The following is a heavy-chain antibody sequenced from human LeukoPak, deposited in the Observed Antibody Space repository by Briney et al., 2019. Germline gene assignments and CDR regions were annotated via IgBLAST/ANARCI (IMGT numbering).Heavy chain of an antibody. CDR1: GFTFSSYW. Sequence: GGSLRLSCAASGFTFSSYWMSWVRQAPGKGLEWVANIKQDGSEKYYVDSVKGRFTISRDNAKNSLYLQMNSLRAEDTAVYYCARGPVLAYCGGDCQGDAFDIWGQGTMVTVS. J-gene: IGHJ3*02. V-gene: IGHV3-7*01. CDR2: IKQDGSEK. D-gene: IGHD2-21*02. CDR3: ARGPVLAYCGGDCQGDAFDI.